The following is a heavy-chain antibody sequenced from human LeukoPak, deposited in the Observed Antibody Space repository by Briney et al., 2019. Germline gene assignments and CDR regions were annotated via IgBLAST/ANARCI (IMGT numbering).Heavy chain of an antibody. D-gene: IGHD3-3*01. CDR1: GGSISSYY. CDR3: AGTQEGDFWSGYLDY. Sequence: SETLSLTCTVSGGSISSYYWRWIRQPPGKGLEWIGYIYYSGSTNYNPSLKSRVTISVDTSKNQFSLKLSSVTAADTAVYYCAGTQEGDFWSGYLDYWGQGTLVTVSS. CDR2: IYYSGST. V-gene: IGHV4-59*01. J-gene: IGHJ4*02.